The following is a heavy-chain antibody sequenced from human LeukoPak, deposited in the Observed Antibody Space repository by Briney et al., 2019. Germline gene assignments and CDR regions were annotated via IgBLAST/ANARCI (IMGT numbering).Heavy chain of an antibody. CDR2: IWYDGSNK. Sequence: PGGSLRLSCAASGFTFSSYAMSWGRQAPGKGLEWVAVIWYDGSNKYYADSVKGRFTISRDNSKNTLHLQMNSLRAEDTAVYYCARESAVAGTGHYYYGMDVWGQGTTVTVSS. V-gene: IGHV3-33*08. CDR3: ARESAVAGTGHYYYGMDV. CDR1: GFTFSSYA. J-gene: IGHJ6*02. D-gene: IGHD6-19*01.